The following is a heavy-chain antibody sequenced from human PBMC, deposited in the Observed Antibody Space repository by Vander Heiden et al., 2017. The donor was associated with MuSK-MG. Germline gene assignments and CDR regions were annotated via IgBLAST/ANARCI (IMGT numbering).Heavy chain of an antibody. Sequence: EVQLVESGGGRVKPGGALSLTCAASGFTFSSYSMNWVRQAPGKGLEWVSSISSSSMYRDDADSVKGRFTISRDNAKNSLYLKMTRLRAEDTAVYDGARVSGGSSVYWGQGTMVTVSS. CDR3: ARVSGGSSVY. D-gene: IGHD1-26*01. CDR2: ISSSSMYR. V-gene: IGHV3-21*01. J-gene: IGHJ4*02. CDR1: GFTFSSYS.